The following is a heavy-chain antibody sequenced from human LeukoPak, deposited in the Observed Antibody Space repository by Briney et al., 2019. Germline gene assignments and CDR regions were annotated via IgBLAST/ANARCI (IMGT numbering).Heavy chain of an antibody. V-gene: IGHV4-59*08. CDR2: IYYSGST. J-gene: IGHJ4*02. CDR1: DGSISSYY. D-gene: IGHD4-17*01. CDR3: ARHYDYGDYEGDLLGY. Sequence: SETLSLTCTVSDGSISSYYWSWIRQPPGKGLEWIGYIYYSGSTNYNPSLKSRVTISVETSKNQFSLKLSSVTAADTAVYYCARHYDYGDYEGDLLGYWGQGTLVTVSS.